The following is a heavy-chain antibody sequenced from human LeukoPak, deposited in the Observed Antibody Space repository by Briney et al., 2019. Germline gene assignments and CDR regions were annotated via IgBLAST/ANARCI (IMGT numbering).Heavy chain of an antibody. V-gene: IGHV3-74*01. J-gene: IGHJ4*02. Sequence: GRSLRLSCAASGFTFSTQRMHWVRHAPGEGLGWVSYINIDERITGYADSVKGRFTISRDNAKNTLYLQMNSLRAEDTAIYYCFREGGDWGQGTLVTVSS. D-gene: IGHD3-10*01. CDR3: FREGGD. CDR1: GFTFSTQR. CDR2: INIDERIT.